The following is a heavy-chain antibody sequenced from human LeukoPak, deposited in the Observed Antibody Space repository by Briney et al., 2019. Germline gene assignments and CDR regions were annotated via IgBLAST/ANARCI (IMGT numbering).Heavy chain of an antibody. V-gene: IGHV1-69*13. Sequence: VASVKVSCKASGGTFSSYAISWVRQAPGQGLEWMGGIIPIFGTANCAQKFQGRVTITADESTSTAYMELSSLRSEDTAVYYCARDGGIVGATMVYWGQGTLVTVSS. CDR3: ARDGGIVGATMVY. J-gene: IGHJ4*02. D-gene: IGHD1-26*01. CDR1: GGTFSSYA. CDR2: IIPIFGTA.